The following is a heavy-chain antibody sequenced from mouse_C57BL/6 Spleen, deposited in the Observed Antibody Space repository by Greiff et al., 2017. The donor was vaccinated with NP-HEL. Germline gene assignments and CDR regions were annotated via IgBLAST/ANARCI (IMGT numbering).Heavy chain of an antibody. D-gene: IGHD1-1*01. V-gene: IGHV5-17*01. J-gene: IGHJ3*01. Sequence: EVQGVESGGGLVKPGGSLKLSCAASGFTFSDYGMHWVRQAPEKGLEWVAYISSGSSTIYYADTVKGRFTISRDNAKNTLFLQMTSLRSEDTAMYYCARPNSDHYYGTSWFAYWGQGTLVTVSA. CDR2: ISSGSSTI. CDR1: GFTFSDYG. CDR3: ARPNSDHYYGTSWFAY.